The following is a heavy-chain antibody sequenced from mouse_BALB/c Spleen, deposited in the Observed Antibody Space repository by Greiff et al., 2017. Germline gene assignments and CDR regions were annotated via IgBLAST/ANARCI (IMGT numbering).Heavy chain of an antibody. CDR1: GFNIKDYY. D-gene: IGHD1-1*01. CDR3: ARYTLAGYYGSSYVRGYAMDY. Sequence: VQLQQSGAELVRSGASVKLSCTASGFNIKDYYMHWVKQRPEQGLEWIGWIDPENGDTEYAPKFQGKATMTADTSSNTAYLQLSSLTSEDSAVYYCARYTLAGYYGSSYVRGYAMDYWGQGTSVTVSS. V-gene: IGHV14-4*02. CDR2: IDPENGDT. J-gene: IGHJ4*01.